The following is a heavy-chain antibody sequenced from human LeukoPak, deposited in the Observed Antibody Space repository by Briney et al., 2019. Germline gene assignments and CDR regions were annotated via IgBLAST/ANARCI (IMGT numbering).Heavy chain of an antibody. D-gene: IGHD6-19*01. V-gene: IGHV5-51*01. CDR3: ARPNSSGWRSTSYFDY. J-gene: IGHJ4*02. Sequence: GESLKISCKGSGYSFTSYWIGWVRQMPGKGLEWMGIIYPGDSDTRYSPSSQGQVTISADKSISTAYLQWSSLKASDTAMYYCARPNSSGWRSTSYFDYWGQGTLVTVSS. CDR1: GYSFTSYW. CDR2: IYPGDSDT.